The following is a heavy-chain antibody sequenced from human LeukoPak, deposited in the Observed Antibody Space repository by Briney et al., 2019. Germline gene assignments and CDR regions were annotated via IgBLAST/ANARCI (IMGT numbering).Heavy chain of an antibody. V-gene: IGHV4-59*01. CDR2: IHYSGST. CDR1: GGSISSYY. Sequence: SETLSLTCTVSGGSISSYYWSWIRQPPGKGLEWIGYIHYSGSTNYNPSLKSRVTISVDTSKNQFSLKLSSVTAADTAVYYCARGLYYYDSSGYYLDYWGQGTLVTVSS. CDR3: ARGLYYYDSSGYYLDY. D-gene: IGHD3-22*01. J-gene: IGHJ4*02.